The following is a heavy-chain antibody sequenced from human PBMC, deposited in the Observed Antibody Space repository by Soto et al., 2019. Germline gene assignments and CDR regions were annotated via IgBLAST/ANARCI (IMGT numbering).Heavy chain of an antibody. CDR1: GGSFSGYY. J-gene: IGHJ6*03. V-gene: IGHV4-34*01. D-gene: IGHD3-10*01. Sequence: SETLSLTCAVYGGSFSGYYWSWIRQPPGKGLEWIGEINHSGSTNYNPSLKSRVTISVDTSKNQFSLKLSSVTAADTAVYYCASLYPTMVRGVRYYYYMDVWGKGTTVTVSS. CDR3: ASLYPTMVRGVRYYYYMDV. CDR2: INHSGST.